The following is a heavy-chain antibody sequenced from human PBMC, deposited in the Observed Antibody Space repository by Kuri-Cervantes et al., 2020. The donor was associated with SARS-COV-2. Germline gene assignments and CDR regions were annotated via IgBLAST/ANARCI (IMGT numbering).Heavy chain of an antibody. Sequence: SVKVSCKASGGTFSSYAISWVRQAPGQGLEWMGGIIPIFGTANYAQKFQGRVTITADESTSTAYMELSSLRSEDTAVYYCASARGYYDFWSGYGSNYYYYCGMDVWGQGTTVTVSS. V-gene: IGHV1-69*13. J-gene: IGHJ6*02. CDR2: IIPIFGTA. D-gene: IGHD3-3*01. CDR1: GGTFSSYA. CDR3: ASARGYYDFWSGYGSNYYYYCGMDV.